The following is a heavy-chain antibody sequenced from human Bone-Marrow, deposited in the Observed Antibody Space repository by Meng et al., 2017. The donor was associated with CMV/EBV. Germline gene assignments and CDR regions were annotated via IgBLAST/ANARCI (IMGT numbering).Heavy chain of an antibody. V-gene: IGHV1-2*02. CDR3: ARAIPVPANFNWFDP. J-gene: IGHJ5*02. D-gene: IGHD2-2*01. CDR1: GYTFTGYY. Sequence: ASVKVSCKASGYTFTGYYMHWVRQAPGQGLEWMGWINPNSGGTNYAQKFQGRVTMTRDTSISTAYMELSRLRSDDTAVYYCARAIPVPANFNWFDPWGQGTRVTGSS. CDR2: INPNSGGT.